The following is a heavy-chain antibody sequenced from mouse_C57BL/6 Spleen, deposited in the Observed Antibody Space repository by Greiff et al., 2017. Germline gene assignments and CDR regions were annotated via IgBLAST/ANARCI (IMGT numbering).Heavy chain of an antibody. CDR1: GYTFTDHN. CDR2: IYPRDGCT. J-gene: IGHJ3*01. Sequence: QVQLKQSDAELVKPGASVTISCKVSGYTFTDHNIHWMKQRPEQGLECSGYIYPRDGCTKYNEKFKGKATLTADKSSSTAYMQLNSLTSEDSAVYFCAIEGEWDYGGGPWFAYWGQGALVTFSA. D-gene: IGHD2-4*01. CDR3: AIEGEWDYGGGPWFAY. V-gene: IGHV1-78*01.